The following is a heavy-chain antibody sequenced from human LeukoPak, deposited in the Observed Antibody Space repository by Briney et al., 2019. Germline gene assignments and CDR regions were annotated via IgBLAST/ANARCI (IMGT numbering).Heavy chain of an antibody. CDR3: ARVMVAATNWFDP. CDR1: GFTFSSYW. D-gene: IGHD2-15*01. Sequence: GGSLRLSCAASGFTFSSYWMSWVRQAPGKGLEWVANIKQDGSEKYYVDSVKGRFTISRDNAKNSLYLQMNGLRAEDTAVYYCARVMVAATNWFDPWGQGTLVTVSS. CDR2: IKQDGSEK. V-gene: IGHV3-7*01. J-gene: IGHJ5*02.